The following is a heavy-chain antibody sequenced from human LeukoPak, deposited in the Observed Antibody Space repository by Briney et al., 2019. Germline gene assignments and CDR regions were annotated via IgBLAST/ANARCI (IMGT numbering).Heavy chain of an antibody. D-gene: IGHD5-24*01. J-gene: IGHJ4*02. CDR3: ARGQDAFKSGY. CDR2: IHPSGIT. Sequence: SQTLSLTCTVSGGSLTIGHYYWTWIRQHPGKGLEWIGYIHPSGITDYNPSLQSRVTMSLDTSQNQFSLKLTSVTAADTAIYYCARGQDAFKSGYWGQGTLVTVSS. CDR1: GGSLTIGHYY. V-gene: IGHV4-31*03.